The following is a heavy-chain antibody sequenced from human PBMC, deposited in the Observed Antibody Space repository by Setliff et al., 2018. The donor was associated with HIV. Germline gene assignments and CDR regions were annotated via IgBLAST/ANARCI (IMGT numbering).Heavy chain of an antibody. CDR3: ARQLSNSLDF. Sequence: ASVKVSCKASGYSFPDFFIHWVRQAPGQGLEWMGWISPRIGDPRIAKTFRGRVTMTRDTSLNTASVEVSGLRSDDTAVYFCARQLSNSLDFWGQGTLVTVSS. D-gene: IGHD7-27*01. J-gene: IGHJ4*02. CDR2: ISPRIGDP. CDR1: GYSFPDFF. V-gene: IGHV1-2*02.